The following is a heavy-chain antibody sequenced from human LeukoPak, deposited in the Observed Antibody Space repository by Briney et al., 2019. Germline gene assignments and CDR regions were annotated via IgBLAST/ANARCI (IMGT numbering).Heavy chain of an antibody. D-gene: IGHD3-10*01. CDR3: ARQADPITMVRGATRADYYYYMDV. CDR2: IYPGDSDT. J-gene: IGHJ6*03. V-gene: IGHV5-51*01. Sequence: GESLKISCKGSGYSFTSYWIGWVRQMPGKGLEWMGIIYPGDSDTRYSPSFQGQVTISADKSISTAYLQWSSLKASDTAAYYCARQADPITMVRGATRADYYYYMDVWGKGTTVTVSS. CDR1: GYSFTSYW.